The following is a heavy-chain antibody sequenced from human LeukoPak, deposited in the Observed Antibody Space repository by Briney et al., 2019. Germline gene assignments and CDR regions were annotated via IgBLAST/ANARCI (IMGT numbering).Heavy chain of an antibody. Sequence: SETLSLTCAVNGGSFSGYFWSWIRQPPGKGLEWIGEINHSGSTYYNASLKSRITISADTSKRQFSLRMNSVTAADTAVYFCAGYYSSIYGMDVWGQGTSVTVSS. CDR3: AGYYSSIYGMDV. V-gene: IGHV4-34*01. CDR1: GGSFSGYF. CDR2: INHSGST. J-gene: IGHJ6*02. D-gene: IGHD3-3*01.